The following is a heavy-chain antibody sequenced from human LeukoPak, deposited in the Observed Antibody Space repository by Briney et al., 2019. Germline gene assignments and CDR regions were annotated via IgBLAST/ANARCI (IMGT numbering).Heavy chain of an antibody. CDR1: GFTFSSYG. J-gene: IGHJ4*02. D-gene: IGHD5-24*01. Sequence: GGSLRLSCAASGFTFSSYGMHWVRQAPGKGLEWVAVIWYDGSNKYYADSVKGRFTISRDNSKNTLYLQMNSLRAEDTAVYYCARDGEGGYNHGDYWGQGTLVTVSS. CDR3: ARDGEGGYNHGDY. V-gene: IGHV3-33*08. CDR2: IWYDGSNK.